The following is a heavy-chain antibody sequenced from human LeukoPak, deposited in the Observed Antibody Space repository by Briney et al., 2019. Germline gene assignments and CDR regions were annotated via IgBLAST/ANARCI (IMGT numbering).Heavy chain of an antibody. CDR3: AKSPYAGYYFDY. D-gene: IGHD2-8*01. J-gene: IGHJ4*02. V-gene: IGHV3-30*18. CDR1: GSTFSDYG. Sequence: PGRSLRLSCAASGSTFSDYGMHWVRKAPGKGLERVALISYDGTNKYYADSVKGRFTISRDNSKNTLYLQMNSLRTEDTALYYCAKSPYAGYYFDYWGQGTLVTASS. CDR2: ISYDGTNK.